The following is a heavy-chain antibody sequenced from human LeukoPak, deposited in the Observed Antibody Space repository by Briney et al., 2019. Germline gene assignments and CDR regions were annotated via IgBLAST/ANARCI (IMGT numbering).Heavy chain of an antibody. Sequence: GGSLRLFCAASGFTFSSYEMNWVRQAPGKGLEWISYISSGGGTIYYADSVKGRFTISRDNAKNSLYLQMNSLTAEDTAVYYCARGRYSGGWYYFDYWAQGTLVTVSS. CDR3: ARGRYSGGWYYFDY. V-gene: IGHV3-48*03. J-gene: IGHJ4*02. CDR1: GFTFSSYE. CDR2: ISSGGGTI. D-gene: IGHD6-19*01.